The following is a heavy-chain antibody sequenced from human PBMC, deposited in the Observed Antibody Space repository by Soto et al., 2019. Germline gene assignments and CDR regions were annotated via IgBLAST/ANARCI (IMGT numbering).Heavy chain of an antibody. J-gene: IGHJ4*02. CDR3: GVSVYGDQSFVY. CDR1: GGSISSGGYY. Sequence: QVQLQESGPGLVKPSQTLSLTCTVSGGSISSGGYYWSWIRQHPGKGLEWIGYIYDSGSTYYNPSLKSRATISVNTSKNQFSLELSSVTAADTAVYYCGVSVYGDQSFVYWVQGTLVTVSS. V-gene: IGHV4-31*03. CDR2: IYDSGST. D-gene: IGHD5-12*01.